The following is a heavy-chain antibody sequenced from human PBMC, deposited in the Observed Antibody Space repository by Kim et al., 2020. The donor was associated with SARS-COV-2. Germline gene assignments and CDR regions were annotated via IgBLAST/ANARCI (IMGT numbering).Heavy chain of an antibody. CDR3: AKDHVKKGYYYGSGIYYNNDY. CDR2: ISGSGGST. J-gene: IGHJ4*02. CDR1: GFTFSSYA. Sequence: GGSLRLSCAASGFTFSSYAMSWVRQAPGKGLEWVSAISGSGGSTYYADSVKGRFTISRDNSKNTLYLQMNSLRPEDTAVYYCAKDHVKKGYYYGSGIYYNNDYWGQGTLVTVSS. V-gene: IGHV3-23*01. D-gene: IGHD3-10*01.